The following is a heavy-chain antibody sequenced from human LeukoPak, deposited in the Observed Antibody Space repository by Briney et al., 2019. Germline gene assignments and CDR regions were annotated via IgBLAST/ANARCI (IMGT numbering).Heavy chain of an antibody. Sequence: PSETLSLTCTVSGYSINSGYYWGWIRQPPGKGLEWIGSMHHTGPTYYNPSLKSRVTISIDTSKNLFSLKLSSVTAADTAVYYCARAYCSGGTCYSSRGMFDPWGQGTLVTVSS. CDR1: GYSINSGYY. D-gene: IGHD2-15*01. CDR3: ARAYCSGGTCYSSRGMFDP. V-gene: IGHV4-38-2*02. CDR2: MHHTGPT. J-gene: IGHJ5*02.